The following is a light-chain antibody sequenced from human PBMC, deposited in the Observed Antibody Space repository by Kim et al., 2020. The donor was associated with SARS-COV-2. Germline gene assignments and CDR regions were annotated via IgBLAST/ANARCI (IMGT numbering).Light chain of an antibody. CDR2: SDN. J-gene: IGLJ2*01. V-gene: IGLV1-44*01. CDR3: AAWDDSLNGSV. Sequence: ELTQPPSASGTPGQRVIISCSGSSSNIGSNPVNWYQQLPGTAPKLLIYSDNQRPSGVPDRLSGSKSGTSASLAISGLRSEDEADYYCAAWDDSLNGSVFGGGTQLTVL. CDR1: SSNIGSNP.